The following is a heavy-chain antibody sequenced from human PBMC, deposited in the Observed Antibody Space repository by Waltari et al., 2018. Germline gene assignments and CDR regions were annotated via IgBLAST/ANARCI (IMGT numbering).Heavy chain of an antibody. CDR1: GFTVSSNY. D-gene: IGHD3-22*01. Sequence: EVQLVESGGGLIQPGGSLRLSCAASGFTVSSNYMSWVRQAPGKGLEWVSLIYIGGSTIYADSVKGRFTISRDDSKNTLYLQMNSLRAEDTAVYYCARETYYDRSGYFRLGAFDIWGQGTVVTVSS. CDR2: IYIGGST. V-gene: IGHV3-53*01. J-gene: IGHJ3*02. CDR3: ARETYYDRSGYFRLGAFDI.